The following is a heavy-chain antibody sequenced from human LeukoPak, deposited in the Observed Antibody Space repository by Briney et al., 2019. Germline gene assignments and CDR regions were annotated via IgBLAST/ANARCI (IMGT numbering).Heavy chain of an antibody. D-gene: IGHD6-19*01. CDR2: ISGYNGNT. CDR3: AASGWSKPYYFDS. J-gene: IGHJ4*02. Sequence: ASVKVSCKPSGYTFTNYRISWLRQAPGQGLEWMGWISGYNGNTNYAQKLQGRVTMTTDTSTSTAYVELRSLRSDDTAVYYCAASGWSKPYYFDSWGQGTLVTVSS. CDR1: GYTFTNYR. V-gene: IGHV1-18*01.